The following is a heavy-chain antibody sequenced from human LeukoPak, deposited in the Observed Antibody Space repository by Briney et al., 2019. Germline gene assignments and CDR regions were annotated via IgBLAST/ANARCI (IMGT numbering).Heavy chain of an antibody. CDR1: GFTFDDYV. V-gene: IGHV3-9*01. CDR3: AKGLYISSYSWFDP. J-gene: IGHJ5*02. CDR2: ISWNSGSI. D-gene: IGHD6-6*01. Sequence: PGGSLRLSCAASGFTFDDYVMHWVRQAPGKGLEWVSGISWNSGSIGYADSVMGRFTISRDNAKNSLYLQMNSLRAEDTALYYCAKGLYISSYSWFDPWGQGTLVTVSS.